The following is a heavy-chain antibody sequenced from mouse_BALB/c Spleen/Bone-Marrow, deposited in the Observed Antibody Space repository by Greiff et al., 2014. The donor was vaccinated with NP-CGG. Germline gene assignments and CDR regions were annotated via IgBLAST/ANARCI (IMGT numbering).Heavy chain of an antibody. Sequence: EVQVVESGGDLVKPGGPLKLSCAASGFTFSSYGMSWVRQTPDKRLEWVATISSGGSYTYYPDSVKGRFTISRDNAKNTLYLQMSSLKSEDTAMYYCARRGYGNSYWYFDVWGAGTTVTVSS. D-gene: IGHD2-10*02. J-gene: IGHJ1*01. CDR2: ISSGGSYT. CDR3: ARRGYGNSYWYFDV. CDR1: GFTFSSYG. V-gene: IGHV5-6*01.